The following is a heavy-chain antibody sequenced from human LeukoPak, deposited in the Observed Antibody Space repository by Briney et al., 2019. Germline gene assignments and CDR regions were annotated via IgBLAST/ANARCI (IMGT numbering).Heavy chain of an antibody. J-gene: IGHJ4*02. CDR2: ISSSSSYI. D-gene: IGHD6-13*01. CDR3: ARDLQGPIAAAGTSDY. CDR1: GFTFSSYS. Sequence: GGSLRLSCAASGFTFSSYSMNWARQAPGKGLEWVSSISSSSSYIYYADSVKGRFTISRDNAKNSLYLQMNSLRAEDTAVYYCARDLQGPIAAAGTSDYWGQGTLVTVSS. V-gene: IGHV3-21*01.